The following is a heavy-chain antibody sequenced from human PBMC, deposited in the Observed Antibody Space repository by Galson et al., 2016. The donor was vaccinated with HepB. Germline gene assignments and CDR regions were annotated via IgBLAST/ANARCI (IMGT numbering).Heavy chain of an antibody. CDR3: ATMVPDYYFAMHA. J-gene: IGHJ6*02. Sequence: SETLSLTCTVSGGPISSYYWSWIRQPPGKGLEWIGYIYHSGNINYNSSLKSPVTISVDTSKNQFSLKRTSVTAADTAVFYCATMVPDYYFAMHAWGQGTLVTVSS. CDR1: GGPISSYY. D-gene: IGHD2-8*01. V-gene: IGHV4-59*01. CDR2: IYHSGNI.